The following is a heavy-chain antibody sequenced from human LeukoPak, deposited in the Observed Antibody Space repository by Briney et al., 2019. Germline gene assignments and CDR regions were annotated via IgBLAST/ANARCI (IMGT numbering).Heavy chain of an antibody. CDR1: GYTFTSYD. V-gene: IGHV1-8*01. J-gene: IGHJ4*02. Sequence: GASVKVSCKSSGYTFTSYDINWVRQVTGQRLEWMGWMNPANGNTGYVQNFQGRVTMTRDTSISIAYMELSSLTSEDTAVYYCARGFTYGHPLDYWGQGTLVTVSS. CDR2: MNPANGNT. D-gene: IGHD3-10*01. CDR3: ARGFTYGHPLDY.